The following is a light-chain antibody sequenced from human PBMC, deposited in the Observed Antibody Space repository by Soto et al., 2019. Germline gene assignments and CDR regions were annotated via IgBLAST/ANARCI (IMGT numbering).Light chain of an antibody. CDR2: DAS. CDR1: QSVSSY. V-gene: IGKV3-11*01. Sequence: EIVLTQSPATLSLSPGERATPSCRASQSVSSYLAWYQQKPGQAPRLLIYDASNRATGIPDRFSGSGSGTDFTLTISSLEPEDFAVYYCQQRSNWPRTFGQGTKVDIK. CDR3: QQRSNWPRT. J-gene: IGKJ1*01.